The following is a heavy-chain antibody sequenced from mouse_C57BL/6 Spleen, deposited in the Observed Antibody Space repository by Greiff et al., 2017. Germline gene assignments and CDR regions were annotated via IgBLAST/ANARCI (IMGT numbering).Heavy chain of an antibody. V-gene: IGHV1-82*01. D-gene: IGHD1-1*01. CDR3: ARESYYGSSTLAWFAY. J-gene: IGHJ3*01. Sequence: QVQLQQSGPELVKPGASVKISCKASGYAFSSSWMNWVKQRPGKGLEWIGRIYPGDGDTNYNGKFKGKATLTADKSSSTAYMQLSSLTSEDSAVYFCARESYYGSSTLAWFAYWGQGTLVTVSA. CDR2: IYPGDGDT. CDR1: GYAFSSSW.